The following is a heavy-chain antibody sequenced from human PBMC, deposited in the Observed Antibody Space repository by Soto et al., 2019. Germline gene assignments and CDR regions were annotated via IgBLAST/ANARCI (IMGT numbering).Heavy chain of an antibody. Sequence: HPGGSLRLSCAASGFTFSSYGTHWVRQAPGKGLEWVAVIWYDGSNKYYADSVKGRFTISRDNSKNTLYLQMNSLRAEDTAVYYCARPVVVAATDGGLDYWGQGTLVTVSS. D-gene: IGHD2-15*01. J-gene: IGHJ4*02. V-gene: IGHV3-33*01. CDR2: IWYDGSNK. CDR1: GFTFSSYG. CDR3: ARPVVVAATDGGLDY.